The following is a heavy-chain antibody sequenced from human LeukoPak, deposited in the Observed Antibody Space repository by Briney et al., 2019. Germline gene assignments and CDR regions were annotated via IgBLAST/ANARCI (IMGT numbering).Heavy chain of an antibody. Sequence: PSETLSLTCTVSGGSINNYYWSWIRQPAGKGLEWIGRIYTRGSTNYNPSLKSRVTMSVDTSKNQFSLKLSSVTAADTAVYYCARGSIELARGYNWFDPWGQGTLVTVSS. CDR1: GGSINNYY. D-gene: IGHD1-1*01. CDR2: IYTRGST. V-gene: IGHV4-4*07. J-gene: IGHJ5*02. CDR3: ARGSIELARGYNWFDP.